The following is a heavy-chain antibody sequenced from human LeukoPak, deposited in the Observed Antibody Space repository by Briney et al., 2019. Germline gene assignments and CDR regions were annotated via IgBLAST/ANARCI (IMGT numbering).Heavy chain of an antibody. Sequence: GGSLRLSCAASGFTFSSYWMSWVRQAPGKGLEWVANINQDGSEKNFVDSVKGRFTISRDNAKNSLYLQMNSLRAEDTAVYYCAFGSYSDSSGSLFDYWGQGTLVTVSS. D-gene: IGHD3-22*01. J-gene: IGHJ4*02. CDR2: INQDGSEK. CDR3: AFGSYSDSSGSLFDY. CDR1: GFTFSSYW. V-gene: IGHV3-7*01.